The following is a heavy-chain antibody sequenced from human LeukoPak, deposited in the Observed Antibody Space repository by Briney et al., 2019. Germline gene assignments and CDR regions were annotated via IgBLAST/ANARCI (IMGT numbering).Heavy chain of an antibody. CDR2: IKSKTDGGTT. D-gene: IGHD3-22*01. J-gene: IGHJ4*02. V-gene: IGHV3-15*01. CDR1: GFTFSNAW. CDR3: TTASGFTTYYYDSSGYPDY. Sequence: GGSLRLSCAASGFTFSNAWMSWVRQAPGKGLEWVGRIKSKTDGGTTDYAAPVKGRFTISRDDSKNTLYLQMNSLKTKDTAVYYCTTASGFTTYYYDSSGYPDYWGQGTLVTVSS.